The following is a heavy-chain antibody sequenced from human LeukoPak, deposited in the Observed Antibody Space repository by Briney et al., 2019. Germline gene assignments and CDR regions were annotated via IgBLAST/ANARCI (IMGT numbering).Heavy chain of an antibody. J-gene: IGHJ6*03. Sequence: GGSLRLSCAASGFTFSSYSMNWVRQAPGKGLEWVSSITSTSSYIYYADSVKGRFTISRDNAKNSLNLQMNSLRAEDTAVYYCARDRREIKLWPREYYYYYMDVWGKGTTVTISS. CDR1: GFTFSSYS. CDR3: ARDRREIKLWPREYYYYYMDV. D-gene: IGHD5-18*01. V-gene: IGHV3-21*06. CDR2: ITSTSSYI.